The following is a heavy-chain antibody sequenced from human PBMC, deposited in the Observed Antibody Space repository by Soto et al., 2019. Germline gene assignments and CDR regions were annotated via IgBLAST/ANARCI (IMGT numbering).Heavy chain of an antibody. CDR2: MKSKTDGGTT. CDR3: TTDFRYGSGSYFGRYYYGMDV. Sequence: GGSLTLSCAASGFTFSNAWMNWVRQAPGKGLERVGRMKSKTDGGTTDYAAPVKGRFNISRDDSKNTLYLQMNSLKTEDTAVYYCTTDFRYGSGSYFGRYYYGMDVWGQGNTVTVS. V-gene: IGHV3-15*07. CDR1: GFTFSNAW. J-gene: IGHJ6*02. D-gene: IGHD3-10*01.